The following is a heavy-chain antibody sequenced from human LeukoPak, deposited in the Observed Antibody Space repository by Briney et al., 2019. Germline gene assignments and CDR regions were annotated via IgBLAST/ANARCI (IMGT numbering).Heavy chain of an antibody. V-gene: IGHV4-59*01. Sequence: PSETLSLTCTVSGVSISSYYWSWIRQPPGKGLEWIGYIYYSGSTNYNPSLKSRVTISVDTSKNQFFLKLSSVTAADTAVYYCASTSLDYDILTGYYSWFDPWGQGTLVTVSS. D-gene: IGHD3-9*01. CDR3: ASTSLDYDILTGYYSWFDP. CDR2: IYYSGST. CDR1: GVSISSYY. J-gene: IGHJ5*02.